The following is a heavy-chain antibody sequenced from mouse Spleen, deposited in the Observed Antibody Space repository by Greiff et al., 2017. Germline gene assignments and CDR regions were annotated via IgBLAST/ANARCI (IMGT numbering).Heavy chain of an antibody. CDR3: ARKGGYYYGSTGFAY. V-gene: IGHV1-85*01. Sequence: VQGVESGPELVKPGASVKLSCKASGYTFTSYDINWVKQRPGQGLEWIGWIYPRDGSTKYNEKFKGKATLTVDTSSSTAYMELHSLTSEDSAVYFCARKGGYYYGSTGFAYWGQGTLVTVSA. CDR2: IYPRDGST. D-gene: IGHD1-1*01. J-gene: IGHJ3*01. CDR1: GYTFTSYD.